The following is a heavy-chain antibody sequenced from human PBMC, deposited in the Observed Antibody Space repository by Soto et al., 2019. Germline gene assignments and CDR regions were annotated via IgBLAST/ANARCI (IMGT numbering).Heavy chain of an antibody. V-gene: IGHV3-15*07. Sequence: PGGSLRLSCAASGSTFSNAWMNWVRQAPGKGLEWVGRIKSKTDGGTTDYAAPVKGRFTISRDDSKNTLYLQMNSLKTEDTAVYYCTTESYDILTGYYIFDYWGQGTLVTVSS. J-gene: IGHJ4*02. D-gene: IGHD3-9*01. CDR2: IKSKTDGGTT. CDR3: TTESYDILTGYYIFDY. CDR1: GSTFSNAW.